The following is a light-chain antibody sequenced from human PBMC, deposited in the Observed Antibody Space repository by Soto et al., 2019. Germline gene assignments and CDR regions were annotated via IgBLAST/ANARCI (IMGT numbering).Light chain of an antibody. CDR1: SSDVGGYNY. J-gene: IGLJ2*01. V-gene: IGLV2-14*01. Sequence: QSALTQPASVSGSPGQSITISCTGTSSDVGGYNYVSWYQQHPGKAPKLMIYDVSNRPSGVSNRFSGSKSGNTASLTISGLQADDEADYYCSSSTSSSTPVVFGGGTKLTVL. CDR2: DVS. CDR3: SSSTSSSTPVV.